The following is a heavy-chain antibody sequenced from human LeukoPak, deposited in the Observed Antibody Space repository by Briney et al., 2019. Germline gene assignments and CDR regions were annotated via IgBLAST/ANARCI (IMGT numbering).Heavy chain of an antibody. Sequence: GGSLRLSCAASGFTFSNNAMYWVRRAPGKGLERLAATSYDGREKFYSDSAKGRFTISRDNSKNTLYLQMTSLRPEDTAVYYCARDKGFSSGWGYHGMDVWGQGTTVTVSS. CDR1: GFTFSNNA. CDR3: ARDKGFSSGWGYHGMDV. J-gene: IGHJ6*02. D-gene: IGHD6-19*01. V-gene: IGHV3-30*04. CDR2: TSYDGREK.